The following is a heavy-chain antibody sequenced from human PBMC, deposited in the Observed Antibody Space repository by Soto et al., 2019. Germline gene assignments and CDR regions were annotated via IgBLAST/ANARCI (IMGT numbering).Heavy chain of an antibody. D-gene: IGHD5-12*01. Sequence: LRLSCAASGFTFSSYGMHWVRQAPGKGLEWVAVISYDGSNKYYADSVKGRFTISRDNSKNTLYLQMNSLRAEDTAVYYCAKEVTTILFDYWGQGTLVTVSS. CDR1: GFTFSSYG. CDR3: AKEVTTILFDY. CDR2: ISYDGSNK. J-gene: IGHJ4*02. V-gene: IGHV3-30*18.